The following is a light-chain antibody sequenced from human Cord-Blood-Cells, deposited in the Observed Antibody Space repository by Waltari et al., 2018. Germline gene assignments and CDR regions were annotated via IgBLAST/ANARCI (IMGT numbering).Light chain of an antibody. CDR3: SSYTSSSVV. Sequence: QSALTQPASVSGSPGQSITISCTGTSSDVGGYNYVPWYQQHPGKAPKLMIYDVSNRPSGVSNRVSGSKSGNTASLTISGLQAEDEADYYCSSYTSSSVVFGGGTKLTVL. CDR1: SSDVGGYNY. CDR2: DVS. V-gene: IGLV2-14*01. J-gene: IGLJ2*01.